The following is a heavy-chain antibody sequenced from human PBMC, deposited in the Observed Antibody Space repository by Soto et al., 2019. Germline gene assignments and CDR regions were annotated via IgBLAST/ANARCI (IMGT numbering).Heavy chain of an antibody. CDR2: LDPSGGNT. Sequence: QVQLVQSGAEVKESGASVKISCKASGYSFTGNYVHWLRQAPGQGLEWMGILDPSGGNTIYAQSFLDRLSVTRDTSTATVYLELGKLTSDDTAVYYCARGIGEAYADAWSTLDNWGQGTLLTVSS. J-gene: IGHJ4*02. CDR1: GYSFTGNY. V-gene: IGHV1-46*01. CDR3: ARGIGEAYADAWSTLDN. D-gene: IGHD2-2*01.